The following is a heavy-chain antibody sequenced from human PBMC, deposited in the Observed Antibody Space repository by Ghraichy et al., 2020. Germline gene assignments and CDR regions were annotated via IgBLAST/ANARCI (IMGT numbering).Heavy chain of an antibody. J-gene: IGHJ5*02. CDR1: GGSISSYY. D-gene: IGHD3-22*01. CDR2: IYYSGST. Sequence: SQTLSLTCTVSGGSISSYYWSWIRQPPGKGLEWIGYIYYSGSTNYNPSFKSRVTISVDTSKNQFSLKLSSVTAADTAVYYCARGPITMIVVATPWFDPWGQGTLVTVSS. CDR3: ARGPITMIVVATPWFDP. V-gene: IGHV4-59*01.